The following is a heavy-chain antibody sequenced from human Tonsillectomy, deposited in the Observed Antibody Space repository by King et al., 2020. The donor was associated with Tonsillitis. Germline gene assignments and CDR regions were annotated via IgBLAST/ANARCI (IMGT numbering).Heavy chain of an antibody. CDR2: IYISGST. Sequence: QLQESGPGLVKPSQTLSLTCSVSGGSISSGSYYWSWIRQPAGKGLEWIGRIYISGSTNYNPSLESRVTMSVDTFKNQFSLKLSSVTAADTAVYYCARGDALLTGGGLFDPWGQGTLVTVSS. CDR1: GGSISSGSYY. D-gene: IGHD3-9*01. J-gene: IGHJ5*02. CDR3: ARGDALLTGGGLFDP. V-gene: IGHV4-61*02.